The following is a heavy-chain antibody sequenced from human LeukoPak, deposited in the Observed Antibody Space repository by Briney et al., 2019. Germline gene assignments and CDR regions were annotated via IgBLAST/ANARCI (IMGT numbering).Heavy chain of an antibody. V-gene: IGHV1-69*01. Sequence: SVKVSCKSSGGTYSSYASNWVRQAPGQGLEWMGGIIPIFGTANYAQKFQGRVTITADESTSTAYMELSSLRSEDTAVYYWAREPYSGYDYGGHYYYGMDVWGQGTTVTVSS. CDR1: GGTYSSYA. D-gene: IGHD5-12*01. CDR3: AREPYSGYDYGGHYYYGMDV. J-gene: IGHJ6*02. CDR2: IIPIFGTA.